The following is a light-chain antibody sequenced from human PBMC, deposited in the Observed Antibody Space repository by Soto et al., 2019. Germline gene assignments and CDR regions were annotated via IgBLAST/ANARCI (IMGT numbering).Light chain of an antibody. V-gene: IGLV2-23*01. J-gene: IGLJ2*01. Sequence: QSALTQPASVSGSPGQSITISCTGTSSDVGSYNLVSWYQQHPDKAPKLMIYEGSKRPLGVSNRFSGSKSGNTASLTISGLQAEDEADYYCCSYAGSYTVVFGGGTKLTVL. CDR3: CSYAGSYTVV. CDR2: EGS. CDR1: SSDVGSYNL.